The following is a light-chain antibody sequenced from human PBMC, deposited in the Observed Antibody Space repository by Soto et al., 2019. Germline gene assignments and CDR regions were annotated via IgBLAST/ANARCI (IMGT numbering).Light chain of an antibody. Sequence: QSALTQPASVSGSPGQSITISCTGTSSDVGAYNYVSWYQQHPGKAPKLMIYAVTNRPSGISNRFSGSKSGHTASLTISGLHAEDEDDYYCSSYTSISTLVFGGGTKLTVL. CDR3: SSYTSISTLV. J-gene: IGLJ2*01. CDR2: AVT. CDR1: SSDVGAYNY. V-gene: IGLV2-14*03.